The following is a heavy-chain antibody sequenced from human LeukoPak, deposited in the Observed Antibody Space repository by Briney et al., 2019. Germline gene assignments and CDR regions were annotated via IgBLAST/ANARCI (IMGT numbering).Heavy chain of an antibody. CDR2: IYYSGST. D-gene: IGHD3-3*01. CDR1: GGSISSSSYY. Sequence: SETLSLTCTVSGGSISSSSYYWGWIRQPPGKGLEWIGSIYYSGSTYYNPSLKSRVTISVDTSKNQFSLKLSSVTAADTAVYYCARDSRRERPYYDFWSGYEKVNNWFDPWGQGTLVTVSS. CDR3: ARDSRRERPYYDFWSGYEKVNNWFDP. V-gene: IGHV4-39*07. J-gene: IGHJ5*02.